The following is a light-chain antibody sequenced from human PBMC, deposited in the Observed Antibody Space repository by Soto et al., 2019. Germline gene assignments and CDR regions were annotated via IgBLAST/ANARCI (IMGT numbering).Light chain of an antibody. CDR2: GAS. CDR3: QHYKNYPWT. V-gene: IGKV1-8*01. CDR1: QDVGRY. J-gene: IGKJ1*01. Sequence: AIRMTQSPSSLSASAGDRVAIACRASQDVGRYLAWYQQKPGQAPKLLIYGASTLQSGVPSRFSGGGSGTDFTLTISCLQSGDLATYYCQHYKNYPWTFGQGTKVEIK.